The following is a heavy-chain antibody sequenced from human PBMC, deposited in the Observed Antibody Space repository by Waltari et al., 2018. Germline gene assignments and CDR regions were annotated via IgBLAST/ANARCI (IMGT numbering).Heavy chain of an antibody. CDR2: INHSGST. CDR1: GGSFSGYY. D-gene: IGHD2-2*01. Sequence: QVQLQQWGAGLLKPSETLSLTCAVYGGSFSGYYWSWIRQPPGKGLEWIGEINHSGSTNYNPSLKSRVTISVDTSKNQFSLKLSSVTAADTAVYYCARGLSVVPAANPAFDIWGQGTMVTVSS. J-gene: IGHJ3*02. CDR3: ARGLSVVPAANPAFDI. V-gene: IGHV4-34*01.